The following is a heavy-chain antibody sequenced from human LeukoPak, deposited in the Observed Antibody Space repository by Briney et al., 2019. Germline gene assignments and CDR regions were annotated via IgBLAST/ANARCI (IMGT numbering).Heavy chain of an antibody. CDR1: GFTFRSYA. J-gene: IGHJ4*02. D-gene: IGHD3-9*01. Sequence: GGSLRLSCAASGFTFRSYAMSWVRQAPGGGLEWVSAISGSGGSTYYADSMKGRFTISRDNSKNMLYLQMNGLRAEDTAVYYCAKDGRYFDWLLAVFPTNYFDYWGQGTLVTVSS. CDR3: AKDGRYFDWLLAVFPTNYFDY. CDR2: ISGSGGST. V-gene: IGHV3-23*01.